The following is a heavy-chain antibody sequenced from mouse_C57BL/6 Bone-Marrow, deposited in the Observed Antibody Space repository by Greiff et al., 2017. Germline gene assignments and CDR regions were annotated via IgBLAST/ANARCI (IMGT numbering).Heavy chain of an antibody. CDR3: AREALITTVVDPYYFDY. CDR2: ISSGSSTI. V-gene: IGHV5-17*01. J-gene: IGHJ2*01. Sequence: VQLKESGGGLVKPGGSLKLSCAASGFTFSDYGMHWVRQAPEKGLEWVAYISSGSSTIYYADTVKGRFTISRDNATNTLFLQMTSLRSEDTAMYYCAREALITTVVDPYYFDYWGQGTTLTVSS. CDR1: GFTFSDYG. D-gene: IGHD1-1*01.